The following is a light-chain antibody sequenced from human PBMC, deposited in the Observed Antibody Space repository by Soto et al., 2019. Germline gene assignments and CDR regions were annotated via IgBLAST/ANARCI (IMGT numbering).Light chain of an antibody. CDR3: QQSGSSPIT. Sequence: EILMTQSPATLSLSPGERATLSCRASQSVSSKLAWYQQRRGQAPRLLIYGASSRATGIPDRFSGSGSGTDFTLTISRLEPEDFAVYYCQQSGSSPITFGQGTRLEIK. J-gene: IGKJ5*01. CDR1: QSVSSK. V-gene: IGKV3-20*01. CDR2: GAS.